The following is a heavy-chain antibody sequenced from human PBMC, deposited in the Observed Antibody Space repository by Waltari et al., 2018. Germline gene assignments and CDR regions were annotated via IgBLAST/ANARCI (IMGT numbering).Heavy chain of an antibody. Sequence: QVQLVQSGAEVKKPGSSVKVSCKDSGGTFSSSDISWVRQAPGQGLELMGRISPIFGTANYAQKFQGRVTITADKSTSTAYMELSSLGSEDTAVYYCASPGASSSSEVFDYWGQGTLVTVSS. D-gene: IGHD6-6*01. J-gene: IGHJ4*02. CDR3: ASPGASSSSEVFDY. CDR1: GGTFSSSD. V-gene: IGHV1-69*08. CDR2: ISPIFGTA.